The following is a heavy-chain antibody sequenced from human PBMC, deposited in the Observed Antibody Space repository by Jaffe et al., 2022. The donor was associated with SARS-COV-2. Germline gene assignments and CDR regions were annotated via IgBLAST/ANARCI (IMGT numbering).Heavy chain of an antibody. Sequence: QVQLVQSGAEVKKPGASVKVSCKASGYTFTSYGISWVRQAPGQGLEWMGWISAYNGNTNYAQKLQGRVTMTTDTSTSTAYMELRSLRSDDTAVYYCAVNHHYYDSSGYYYEVGPFDYWGQGTLVTVSS. CDR1: GYTFTSYG. D-gene: IGHD3-22*01. J-gene: IGHJ4*02. CDR3: AVNHHYYDSSGYYYEVGPFDY. CDR2: ISAYNGNT. V-gene: IGHV1-18*01.